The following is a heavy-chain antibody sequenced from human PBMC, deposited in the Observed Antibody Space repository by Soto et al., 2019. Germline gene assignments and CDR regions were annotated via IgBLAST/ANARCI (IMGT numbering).Heavy chain of an antibody. J-gene: IGHJ5*02. CDR1: GGSISSYY. Sequence: SETMCLTCTVAGGSISSYYWSWIRQPPGKGLEWIGYIYHSGSTYYNPSLKSRVTISVDRSKNQFSLKLSSVTAADTAVYYCARVPGPWGQGTLVTVSS. D-gene: IGHD3-10*01. V-gene: IGHV4-59*12. CDR3: ARVPGP. CDR2: IYHSGST.